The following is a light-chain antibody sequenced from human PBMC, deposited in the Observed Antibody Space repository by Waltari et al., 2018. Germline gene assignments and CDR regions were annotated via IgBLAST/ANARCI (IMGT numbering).Light chain of an antibody. J-gene: IGKJ1*01. V-gene: IGKV2-40*01. CDR2: EVS. Sequence: DIVMTQTPLSLPVTLGEPASISCRSSQSLLDSEDGNTYLEWYLQKPGQSPQLLIYEVSNRASGVPDGFSGSGSDTDFTLKISRVEAEDVGVYYCMQALEFPRTFGQGTKVEIK. CDR1: QSLLDSEDGNTY. CDR3: MQALEFPRT.